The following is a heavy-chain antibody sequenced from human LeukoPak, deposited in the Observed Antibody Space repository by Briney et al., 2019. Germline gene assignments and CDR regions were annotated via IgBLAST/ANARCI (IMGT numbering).Heavy chain of an antibody. V-gene: IGHV1-69*04. CDR2: IIPILGIA. Sequence: ASVKVSCKASGGTFSSYAISWVRQAPGQGLEWMGRIIPILGIANYAQKLQGRVTMTTDTSTSTAYMELRSLRSDDTAVYYCARLSGSSWSDFDYWGQGTLVTVSS. CDR3: ARLSGSSWSDFDY. CDR1: GGTFSSYA. J-gene: IGHJ4*02. D-gene: IGHD6-13*01.